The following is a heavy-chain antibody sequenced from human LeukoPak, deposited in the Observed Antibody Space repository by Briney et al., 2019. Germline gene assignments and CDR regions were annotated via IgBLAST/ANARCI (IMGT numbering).Heavy chain of an antibody. Sequence: SETLSLTCTVSGGSISSSSYYWGWIRQPPGKGLEWIGSIYYSGSTYYNPSLKSRVTISVDTSKNQFSLKLSSVTAADTAVYYCARGRGRIAAAGTWWFDPWGQGTLVTVSS. V-gene: IGHV4-39*07. J-gene: IGHJ5*02. CDR3: ARGRGRIAAAGTWWFDP. CDR2: IYYSGST. D-gene: IGHD6-13*01. CDR1: GGSISSSSYY.